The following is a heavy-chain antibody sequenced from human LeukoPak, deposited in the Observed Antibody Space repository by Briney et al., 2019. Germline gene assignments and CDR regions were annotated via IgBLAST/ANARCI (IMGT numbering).Heavy chain of an antibody. J-gene: IGHJ4*02. CDR1: QFTFSHYG. Sequence: PGKSLTLSCVAPQFTFSHYGMHWVRQAPGKGLEWVAVIWNDGSNQYYADSVKGRFTISRDNSQNTVYLQMNSLRAEDTAVHYCAKDAQRGFDYSNSLEYWGQGTLVTVSS. CDR3: AKDAQRGFDYSNSLEY. V-gene: IGHV3-33*06. D-gene: IGHD4-11*01. CDR2: IWNDGSNQ.